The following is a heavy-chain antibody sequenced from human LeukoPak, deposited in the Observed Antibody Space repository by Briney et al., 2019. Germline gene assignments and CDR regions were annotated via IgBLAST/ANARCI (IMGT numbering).Heavy chain of an antibody. CDR2: IYDSGST. V-gene: IGHV4-59*08. CDR1: GGSISSYY. J-gene: IGHJ1*01. Sequence: SETLSLTCTVSGGSISSYYWSWIRQSPGKGLEWIGYIYDSGSTNYNPSLKSRVTISVDTSKNQFSLRLSSVTAADTAVYYCARSHGDDVRSEYFHHWGQGTLVTVSS. CDR3: ARSHGDDVRSEYFHH. D-gene: IGHD4-17*01.